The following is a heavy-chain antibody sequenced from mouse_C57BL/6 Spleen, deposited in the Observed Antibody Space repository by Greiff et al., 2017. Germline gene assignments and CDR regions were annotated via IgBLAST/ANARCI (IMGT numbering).Heavy chain of an antibody. CDR3: ARSGDYDEFDY. V-gene: IGHV1-52*01. CDR2: IDPSDSET. CDR1: GYTFTSYW. J-gene: IGHJ2*01. Sequence: VQLQQPGAELVRPGSSVKLSCKASGYTFTSYWMHWVKQRPIQGLEWIGNIDPSDSETHYNQKFKDKATLTVDKSSSTAYMQLSSLTSEDPAVYYCARSGDYDEFDYWGQGTTLTVSS. D-gene: IGHD2-4*01.